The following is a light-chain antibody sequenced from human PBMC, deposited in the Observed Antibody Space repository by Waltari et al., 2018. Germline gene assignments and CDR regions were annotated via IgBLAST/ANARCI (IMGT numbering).Light chain of an antibody. V-gene: IGKV3-20*01. CDR1: QSLTKRY. CDR2: GAS. J-gene: IGKJ2*01. CDR3: QQYGSSVLYT. Sequence: VLTQSPGTLSLSPGERATLSCRASQSLTKRYVAGYQQKPGQAPRLLIYGASSRAAGIPDRFSGSGSGTDFTLTISRLEPEDFAVYYCQQYGSSVLYTFGQGTKLEIK.